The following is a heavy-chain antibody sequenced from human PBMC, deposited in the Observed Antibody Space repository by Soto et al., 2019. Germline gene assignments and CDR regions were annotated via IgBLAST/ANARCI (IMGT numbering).Heavy chain of an antibody. CDR2: ISSVYDT. V-gene: IGHV3-23*01. CDR3: TKTYRETSYATVLLAAFDV. D-gene: IGHD2-2*01. J-gene: IGHJ3*01. Sequence: EVQLLESGGNLVQPGESLRLSCAASGFTFSSYAMSWVRQAPGKGLEWVSHISSVYDTDYADSVKGRFTISRDNSKNTLYQQMNVLRDEHTAVDFCTKTYRETSYATVLLAAFDVWGQGTMVTVSS. CDR1: GFTFSSYA.